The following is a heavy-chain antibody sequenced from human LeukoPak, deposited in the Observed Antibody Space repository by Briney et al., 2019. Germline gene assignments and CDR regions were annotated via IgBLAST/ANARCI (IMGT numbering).Heavy chain of an antibody. CDR3: ARGGPPPGGYSTRGYYFDY. Sequence: SVKVSCKASGGTFSSYAISWVRQAPGQGLEWMGGTIPIFGTANYAQKFQGRVTITADESTSTAYMELSSLRSEDTAVYYCARGGPPPGGYSTRGYYFDYWGQGTLVTVSS. V-gene: IGHV1-69*01. CDR2: TIPIFGTA. CDR1: GGTFSSYA. D-gene: IGHD4-11*01. J-gene: IGHJ4*02.